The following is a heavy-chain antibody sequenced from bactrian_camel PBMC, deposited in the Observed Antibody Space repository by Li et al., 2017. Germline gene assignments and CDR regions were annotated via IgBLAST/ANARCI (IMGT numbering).Heavy chain of an antibody. Sequence: HVQLVESGGGSVQSGGSLRLSCAASGYPFSINCMGWFRQIPGKEREGVATISAGEPITYYADSVKGRFTISRDNAKNTVYLQMNSLKPEDTAMFYCAAPSGQQYCGLSGEMYKHWGQGTQVTVS. V-gene: IGHV3S53*01. J-gene: IGHJ4*01. CDR2: ISAGEPIT. CDR1: GYPFSINC. CDR3: AAPSGQQYCGLSGEMYKH. D-gene: IGHD5*01.